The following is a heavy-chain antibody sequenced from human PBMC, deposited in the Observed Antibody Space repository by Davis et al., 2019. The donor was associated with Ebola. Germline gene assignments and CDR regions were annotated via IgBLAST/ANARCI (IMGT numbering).Heavy chain of an antibody. V-gene: IGHV3-21*05. J-gene: IGHJ4*02. CDR2: VAAAGDHI. CDR3: ARRILSESRGGMDV. Sequence: GESLKISCAASGFTFSNYAMYWVRQAPGKGLEWVSHVAAAGDHISYADFVEGRLIISRDNAKNSLYLQMNSLRDEDTAVYFCARRILSESRGGMDVWGQGTLVTVSS. CDR1: GFTFSNYA. D-gene: IGHD2-15*01.